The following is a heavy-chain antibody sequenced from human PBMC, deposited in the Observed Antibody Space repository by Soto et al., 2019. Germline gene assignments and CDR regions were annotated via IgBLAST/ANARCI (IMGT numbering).Heavy chain of an antibody. V-gene: IGHV3-23*01. D-gene: IGHD1-7*01. CDR2: ISAAGDST. Sequence: EVQLLESGGGLVQPGGSIRLSCAASGFSFSTYPMSWFRQTPGKGMEWVSTISAAGDSTYNADSVKGRFTISRDNSRNTLYLQISSLRADDTAIYFWVKDTRTEWDHWGQGTLVTVS. CDR3: VKDTRTEWDH. J-gene: IGHJ4*02. CDR1: GFSFSTYP.